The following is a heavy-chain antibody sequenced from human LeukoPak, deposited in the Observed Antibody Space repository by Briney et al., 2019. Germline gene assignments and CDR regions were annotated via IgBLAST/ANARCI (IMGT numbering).Heavy chain of an antibody. CDR1: GYTFTGYY. V-gene: IGHV1-2*02. D-gene: IGHD2-2*01. J-gene: IGHJ4*02. CDR3: SRANALYCSSTSCLFDS. Sequence: ASVKVSCKASGYTFTGYYMHWVRQAPGQGLEWMAWINPNSGGTYYAQNFHDRITMTRDTSISTAYMELSRLRSDDTAIYYCSRANALYCSSTSCLFDSWGQGTLVTVSS. CDR2: INPNSGGT.